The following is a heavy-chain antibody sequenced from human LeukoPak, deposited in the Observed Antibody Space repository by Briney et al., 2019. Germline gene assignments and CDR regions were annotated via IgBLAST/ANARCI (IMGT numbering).Heavy chain of an antibody. V-gene: IGHV4-59*08. J-gene: IGHJ3*02. CDR2: IYYSGST. CDR3: ARQNTYYDFWSGYYMDAFDI. D-gene: IGHD3-3*01. Sequence: SETLSLTCTVSGGSISSYYWGWIRQPPGKGLEWIGYIYYSGSTNYNPSLKSRVTISVDTSKNQFSLKLSSVTAADTAVYYCARQNTYYDFWSGYYMDAFDIWGQGTMVTVSS. CDR1: GGSISSYY.